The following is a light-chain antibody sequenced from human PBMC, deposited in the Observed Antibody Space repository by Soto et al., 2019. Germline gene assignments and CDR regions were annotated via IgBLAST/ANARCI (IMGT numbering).Light chain of an antibody. CDR1: HDITNY. CDR2: DAS. Sequence: DIQMTQSPSSLSASIGDRVTITCQASHDITNYLNWYQQKPGKAPRLLIFDASNLETGVSSRFSGSGSGTDFTFTISSLQPDDIATYYCLQYDVLPYTFGPGTKLEIK. J-gene: IGKJ2*01. V-gene: IGKV1-33*01. CDR3: LQYDVLPYT.